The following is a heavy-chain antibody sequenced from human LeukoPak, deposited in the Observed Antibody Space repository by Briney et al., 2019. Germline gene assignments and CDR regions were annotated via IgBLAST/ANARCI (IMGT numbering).Heavy chain of an antibody. CDR1: GFTFSSYW. V-gene: IGHV3-74*01. CDR3: GRGDYYYYGMDV. J-gene: IGHJ6*02. CDR2: IRPDGSST. Sequence: GGSLRLSCAASGFTFSSYWMHWVRQAPGKGLVWVSRIRPDGSSTNYADSVKGRFTISRDNAENTLYLQMNRLRVDDTAVYYCGRGDYYYYGMDVWGQGTTVTVSS.